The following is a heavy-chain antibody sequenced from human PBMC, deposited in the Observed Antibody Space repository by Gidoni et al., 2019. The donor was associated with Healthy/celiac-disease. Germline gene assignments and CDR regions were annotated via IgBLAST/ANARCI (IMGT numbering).Heavy chain of an antibody. Sequence: QVQLVESGGGVVQPGRSLRLSCAASGFTFSSYAMHWVRQAPGKGLEWVAVISYDGSNKYYADSVKGRFTISRDNSKNTLYLQMNSLRAEDTAVYYCARRGLRYFDWFGHWGQGTLVTVSS. J-gene: IGHJ5*02. V-gene: IGHV3-30*01. CDR1: GFTFSSYA. D-gene: IGHD3-9*01. CDR3: ARRGLRYFDWFGH. CDR2: ISYDGSNK.